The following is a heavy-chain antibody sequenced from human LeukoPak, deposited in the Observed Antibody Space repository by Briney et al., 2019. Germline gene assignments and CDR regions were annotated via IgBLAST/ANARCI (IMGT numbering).Heavy chain of an antibody. CDR2: ISGSGGST. V-gene: IGHV3-23*01. CDR1: GFTFSSYA. D-gene: IGHD3-22*01. J-gene: IGHJ4*02. CDR3: AKCSANDYCDSSGSLGYFDY. Sequence: GGSLRLSCAASGFTFSSYAMSWVRQAPGKGLEWVSAISGSGGSTYYADSVKGRFTISRDNSKNTLYLQMNSLRAEDTAVYYCAKCSANDYCDSSGSLGYFDYWGQGTLVTVSS.